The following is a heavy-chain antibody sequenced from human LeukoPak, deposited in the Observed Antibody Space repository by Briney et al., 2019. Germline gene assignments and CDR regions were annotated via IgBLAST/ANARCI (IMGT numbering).Heavy chain of an antibody. CDR1: GYTFTSYG. J-gene: IGHJ4*02. CDR2: ISAYNGNT. D-gene: IGHD3-22*01. V-gene: IGHV1-18*01. Sequence: ASVKVSCKASGYTFTSYGISWVRQAPGQGLEWMGWISAYNGNTNYAQKLQGRVTMTTDTSTSTAYMELRSLRSDDTAVYYCARGHTTGYYYDSSGYRDYWGQGTLVTVSS. CDR3: ARGHTTGYYYDSSGYRDY.